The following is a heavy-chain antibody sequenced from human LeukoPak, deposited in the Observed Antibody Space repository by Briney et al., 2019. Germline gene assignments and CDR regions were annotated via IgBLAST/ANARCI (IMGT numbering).Heavy chain of an antibody. CDR3: ARGVDTAMVTTPSY. CDR2: INWNGGST. J-gene: IGHJ4*02. CDR1: GFTFDDYG. D-gene: IGHD5-18*01. Sequence: GGSLRLSCAASGFTFDDYGMSWVRQAPGKGLEWVSGINWNGGSTDYADSVKGRFTISRDNAKNSLYLQMNSLRAEDTALYYCARGVDTAMVTTPSYWGQGTLVTVSS. V-gene: IGHV3-20*04.